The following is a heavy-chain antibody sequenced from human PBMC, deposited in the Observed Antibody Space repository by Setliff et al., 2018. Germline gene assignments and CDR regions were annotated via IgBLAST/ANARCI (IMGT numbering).Heavy chain of an antibody. CDR3: AREGVDTRSSADYRYYMDV. D-gene: IGHD5-18*01. CDR2: TIPLFGTT. V-gene: IGHV1-69*05. Sequence: GASVKVSCKASGDTFTNYGVSWVRQAPGQGLEWMGGTIPLFGTTDYAQKFHGRLTIITDESTSTASMELASLTSDDTAVYYCAREGVDTRSSADYRYYMDVWGKGTTVTVSS. J-gene: IGHJ6*03. CDR1: GDTFTNYG.